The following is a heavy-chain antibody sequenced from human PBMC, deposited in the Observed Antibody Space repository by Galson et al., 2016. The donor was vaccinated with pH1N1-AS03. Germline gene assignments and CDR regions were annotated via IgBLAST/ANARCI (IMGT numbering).Heavy chain of an antibody. Sequence: LVKPTQTLTLTCTLSGFSHSASGVAVAWIRQPPGRGLEWVGSFHKSGSIYYNPSLNSRLTISVDRSKNQFALKLTSVTAADTAVYYCARHYGGYCSSTICSGWGRALDVWGQGTTVTVSS. V-gene: IGHV4-39*01. CDR3: ARHYGGYCSSTICSGWGRALDV. CDR2: FHKSGSI. D-gene: IGHD2-2*01. J-gene: IGHJ6*02. CDR1: GFSHSASGVA.